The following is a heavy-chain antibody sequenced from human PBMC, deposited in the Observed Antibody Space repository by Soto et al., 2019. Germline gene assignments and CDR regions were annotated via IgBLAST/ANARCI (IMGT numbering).Heavy chain of an antibody. CDR2: TRKKANSYTT. D-gene: IGHD4-17*01. J-gene: IGHJ2*01. CDR3: ARVSSVTTFYFDV. Sequence: EVQLVESGGGLVQPGGSLRLTCAASGFTFSDHYMDWVRQAPGKGLEWVGRTRKKANSYTTEYAASVKGRFTISRDESKNSLYLQMNSLKTEDTAVYYCARVSSVTTFYFDVWGRGTLVTVSS. V-gene: IGHV3-72*01. CDR1: GFTFSDHY.